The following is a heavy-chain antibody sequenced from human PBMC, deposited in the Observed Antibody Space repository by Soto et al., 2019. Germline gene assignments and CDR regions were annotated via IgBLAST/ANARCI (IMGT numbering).Heavy chain of an antibody. CDR1: GFTFSSYD. V-gene: IGHV3-13*01. CDR2: IGTAGDT. J-gene: IGHJ6*03. CDR3: SRFRGRYMDV. D-gene: IGHD3-16*01. Sequence: EVQLVESGGGLVQPGGSLRLSCAASGFTFSSYDMHWVRQATGKGLEWVSAIGTAGDTYYPGSVKGRFTISRENAKNSLYLQMNSLRAEDAAVYYCSRFRGRYMDVWGKGTTVTVFS.